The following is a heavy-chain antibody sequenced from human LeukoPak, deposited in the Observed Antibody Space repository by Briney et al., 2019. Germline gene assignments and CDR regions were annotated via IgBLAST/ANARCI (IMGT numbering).Heavy chain of an antibody. CDR1: EYDFRAYT. CDR3: TKDLRYYYADNHSEMDEHDY. Sequence: PGGSLRLSCVASEYDFRAYTFTWVRQAPGKGLEYVSSISKSSALKYYSESVRGRFTISRDNSKNTLSLQMNSLRAEDTALYYCTKDLRYYYADNHSEMDEHDYWGQGTLVIVSS. J-gene: IGHJ4*02. V-gene: IGHV3-21*01. CDR2: ISKSSALK. D-gene: IGHD4-23*01.